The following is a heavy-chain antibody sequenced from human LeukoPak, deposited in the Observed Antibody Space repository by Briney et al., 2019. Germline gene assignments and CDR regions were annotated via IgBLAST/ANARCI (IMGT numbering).Heavy chain of an antibody. CDR3: ARDPSGGYVPYFDY. V-gene: IGHV1-69*04. Sequence: ASVKVSSKASGGTFSSYAISWVRQAPGQGLEWMGRIIPILGITNYAQKFQGRVTITADKSTSTAYMELSSLRSDDTAVYYCARDPSGGYVPYFDYWGQGTLVTVSS. CDR2: IIPILGIT. CDR1: GGTFSSYA. D-gene: IGHD3-16*01. J-gene: IGHJ4*02.